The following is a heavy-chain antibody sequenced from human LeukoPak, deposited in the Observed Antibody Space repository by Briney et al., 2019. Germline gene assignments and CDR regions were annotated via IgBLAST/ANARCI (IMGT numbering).Heavy chain of an antibody. J-gene: IGHJ4*02. D-gene: IGHD1-1*01. V-gene: IGHV4-39*01. CDR2: IYYSGST. CDR1: GGSISSSSYY. CDR3: ARSVPLNYFDC. Sequence: SETLSLTCTVSGGSISSSSYYWGWIRQPPGKGLEWIGSIYYSGSTYYNPSLKSRVTISVDTSKNQFSLKLSSVTAADTAVYYCARSVPLNYFDCWGQGTLVTVSS.